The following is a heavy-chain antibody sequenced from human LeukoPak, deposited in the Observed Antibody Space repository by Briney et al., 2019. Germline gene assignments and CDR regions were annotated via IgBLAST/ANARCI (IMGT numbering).Heavy chain of an antibody. J-gene: IGHJ4*02. V-gene: IGHV4-39*07. CDR1: GGSISSSSYY. CDR2: INHRGSA. D-gene: IGHD4-17*01. Sequence: SETLSLTCTVSGGSISSSSYYWGWIRQPPGKGLEWIGEINHRGSANYNPSLKSRVTISVDTSKNQFSLKLKSATAADTAVYFCAANPPATETTVVDPNWGQGTLVTVSS. CDR3: AANPPATETTVVDPN.